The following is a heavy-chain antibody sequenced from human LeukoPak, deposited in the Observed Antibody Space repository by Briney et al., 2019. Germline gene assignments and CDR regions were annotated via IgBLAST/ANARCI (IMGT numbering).Heavy chain of an antibody. CDR1: GGSISSTSYY. CDR2: IYYSGST. V-gene: IGHV4-39*01. J-gene: IGHJ5*02. D-gene: IGHD5-12*01. CDR3: ARRGYRGYDPNWFDP. Sequence: PSETLSLTCTVSGGSISSTSYYWGWIRQPPGKGLEWIGCIYYSGSTYYNASLKSRVTISVDTSKNQFSLKLSSVTAADTAVYYCARRGYRGYDPNWFDPWGQGILVTVSS.